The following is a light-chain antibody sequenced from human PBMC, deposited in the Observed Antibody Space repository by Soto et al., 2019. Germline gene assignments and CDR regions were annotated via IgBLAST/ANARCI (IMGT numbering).Light chain of an antibody. Sequence: QSALTQPASVSGSPGQSSTISCTGTSSDVGRYDYVSWYQQHPGQAPKLMIYEVTNRPSGVSNRFSGSRSGNTASLTISGLQAEDEADYYCSSFSSSTSPVLFGGGTKLTVL. V-gene: IGLV2-14*01. CDR2: EVT. J-gene: IGLJ2*01. CDR1: SSDVGRYDY. CDR3: SSFSSSTSPVL.